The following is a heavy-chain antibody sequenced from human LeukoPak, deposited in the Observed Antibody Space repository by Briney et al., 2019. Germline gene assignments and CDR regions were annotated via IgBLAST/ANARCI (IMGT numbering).Heavy chain of an antibody. Sequence: SETLSLTCTVSGGSISSSSYYWGWIRQPPGKGLEWIGSIYYSGSTYYNPSLKSRVTISVDTSKNQFSLKLSSVTAADTAVYYCARTYYDISGYFPNYFDYWGPGTLVTVSS. CDR2: IYYSGST. V-gene: IGHV4-39*07. J-gene: IGHJ4*02. D-gene: IGHD3-22*01. CDR3: ARTYYDISGYFPNYFDY. CDR1: GGSISSSSYY.